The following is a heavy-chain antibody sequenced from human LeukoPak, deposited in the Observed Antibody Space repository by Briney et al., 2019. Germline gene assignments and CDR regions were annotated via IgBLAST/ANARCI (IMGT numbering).Heavy chain of an antibody. CDR2: ISGDGGST. V-gene: IGHV3-43*02. Sequence: GRSLRLPCAASGFTFDDYAMHWVRQAPGKGLEWVSLISGDGGSTYYADSVKGRFTISRDNSKNSLYLQMNSLRTEDTALYYCAKPPSPYGGNLFDYWGQGTLVTVSS. CDR3: AKPPSPYGGNLFDY. CDR1: GFTFDDYA. J-gene: IGHJ4*02. D-gene: IGHD4-23*01.